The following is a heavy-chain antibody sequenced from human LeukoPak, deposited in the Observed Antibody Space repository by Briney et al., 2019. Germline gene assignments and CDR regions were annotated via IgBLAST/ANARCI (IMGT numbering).Heavy chain of an antibody. CDR1: GYTFTSYV. D-gene: IGHD6-6*01. CDR3: ARGGAARLHFQN. J-gene: IGHJ1*01. Sequence: ASVKVSCKASGYTFTSYVIHWVRQAPGQRLEWMGWINTANGNTKYSQKFQGRVTITRDTSASTAYMELSSLRSEDTAVYYCARGGAARLHFQNWGQGTLVTVSS. CDR2: INTANGNT. V-gene: IGHV1-3*04.